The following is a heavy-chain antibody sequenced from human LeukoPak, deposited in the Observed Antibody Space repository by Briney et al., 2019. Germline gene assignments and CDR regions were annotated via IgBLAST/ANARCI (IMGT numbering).Heavy chain of an antibody. CDR2: IIPIFGTA. CDR3: ARSNYYDSSGYYPFDY. V-gene: IGHV1-69*13. J-gene: IGHJ4*02. D-gene: IGHD3-22*01. Sequence: ASVKVSCKASGGTFSSYAISWVRQAPGQGLEWMGGIIPIFGTANYAQKFQGRVTITADESTSTAYMELRSLRSDDTAVYYCARSNYYDSSGYYPFDYWGQGTLVTVSS. CDR1: GGTFSSYA.